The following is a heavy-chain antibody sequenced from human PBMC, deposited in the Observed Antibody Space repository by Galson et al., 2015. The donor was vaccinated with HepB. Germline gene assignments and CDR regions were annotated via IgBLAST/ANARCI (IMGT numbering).Heavy chain of an antibody. V-gene: IGHV1-69*10. CDR3: ARSLDYDSSGYYWGYFDY. Sequence: SVKVSCKASGGTFSSYAISWVRQAPGQGLEWMGGIIPILGIANYAQKFQGRVTITADKSTSTAYMELSSLRSEDTAVYYCARSLDYDSSGYYWGYFDYWGQGTLVTVSS. J-gene: IGHJ4*02. CDR1: GGTFSSYA. D-gene: IGHD3-22*01. CDR2: IIPILGIA.